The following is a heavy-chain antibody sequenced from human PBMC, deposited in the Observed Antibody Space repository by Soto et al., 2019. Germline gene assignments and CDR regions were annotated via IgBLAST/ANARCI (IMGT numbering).Heavy chain of an antibody. CDR1: GFTSWDYD. CDR3: VREGRSSTSCNTGCAFDI. CDR2: ISRSGNTM. Sequence: GGSLRLSCAASGFTSWDYDMSWIRQAPGKGLEWVSYISRSGNTMYYGDYVKGRFTISRDNAENSVFLQMISLRAEDPAVYYCVREGRSSTSCNTGCAFDIWGQGTMVTVSS. V-gene: IGHV3-11*01. D-gene: IGHD2-2*02. J-gene: IGHJ3*02.